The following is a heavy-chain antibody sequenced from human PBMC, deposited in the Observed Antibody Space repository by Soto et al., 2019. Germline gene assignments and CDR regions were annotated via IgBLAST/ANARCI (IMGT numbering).Heavy chain of an antibody. V-gene: IGHV3-23*01. CDR3: AENFDH. Sequence: EVQLLASGGGLVQPGGSLRLSCAASGFTFSRYSMTWVRQGPGKGLEWVSEISNGGDRTYYADRVRGRFTVSRDNSMNSLYLQMNSLRAEDTAVYYCAENFDHWGQGTLVTVSS. CDR2: ISNGGDRT. J-gene: IGHJ5*02. CDR1: GFTFSRYS.